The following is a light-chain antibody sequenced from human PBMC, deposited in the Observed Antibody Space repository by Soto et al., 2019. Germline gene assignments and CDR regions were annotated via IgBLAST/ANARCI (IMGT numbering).Light chain of an antibody. CDR1: QSISSW. CDR2: NAS. Sequence: DIQMTQSPSTLSASVGDRVTITCRASQSISSWLAWYQQKLGRAPRLLIYNASSLESGVPSRFSGSGSGTEISLSITGLQPDDFATYYRQYYRGLSSFGPGTKVDIK. J-gene: IGKJ3*01. V-gene: IGKV1-5*01. CDR3: QYYRGLSS.